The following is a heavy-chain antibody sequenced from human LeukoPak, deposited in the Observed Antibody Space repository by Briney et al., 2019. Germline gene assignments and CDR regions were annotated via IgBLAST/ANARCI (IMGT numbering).Heavy chain of an antibody. CDR1: GLTFNKAW. CDR2: IKSKTDGGTT. CDR3: ARERYGSGSYYTDY. D-gene: IGHD3-10*01. Sequence: GGSLRLSCAASGLTFNKAWMGWVRQAPGKGLENIGRIKSKTDGGTTDYAAPVKGRFTISRDNSKNTLYLQMNSLRAEDTAVYYCARERYGSGSYYTDYWGQGTLVTVSS. J-gene: IGHJ4*02. V-gene: IGHV3-15*01.